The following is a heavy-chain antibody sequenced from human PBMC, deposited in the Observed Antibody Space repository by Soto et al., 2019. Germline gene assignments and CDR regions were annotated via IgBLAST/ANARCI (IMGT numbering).Heavy chain of an antibody. CDR3: ARVNYYDSRLDP. CDR2: IYYSGST. J-gene: IGHJ5*02. Sequence: SETLSLTCTVSGGSISSSSYYWGWIRQPPGKGLEWIGSIYYSGSTYYNPSLKSRVTISVDTSKNQFSLKLSSVTAADTAVYYCARVNYYDSRLDPWGQGTLVTVSS. D-gene: IGHD3-22*01. V-gene: IGHV4-39*07. CDR1: GGSISSSSYY.